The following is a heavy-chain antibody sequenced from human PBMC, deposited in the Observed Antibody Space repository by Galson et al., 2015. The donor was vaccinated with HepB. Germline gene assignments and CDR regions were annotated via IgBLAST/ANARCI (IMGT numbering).Heavy chain of an antibody. D-gene: IGHD2-2*01. J-gene: IGHJ6*03. V-gene: IGHV3-30-3*01. CDR1: GFTFSSYA. CDR2: ISYDGSNK. Sequence: SLRLSCAASGFTFSSYAMHWVRQAPGKGLEWVAVISYDGSNKYYADSVKGRFTISRDNSKNTLYLQMNSLRAEDTAVYYCASLPFVVVPAATLEYYYYYMDVWGKGTTVTVPS. CDR3: ASLPFVVVPAATLEYYYYYMDV.